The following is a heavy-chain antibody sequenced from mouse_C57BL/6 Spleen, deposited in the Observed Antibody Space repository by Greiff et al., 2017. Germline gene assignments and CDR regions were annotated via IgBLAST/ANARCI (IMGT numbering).Heavy chain of an antibody. CDR1: GFTFSSYA. CDR3: ARTTLVATDSMDY. D-gene: IGHD1-1*01. Sequence: EVQLVESGGGLVKPGGSLKLSCAASGFTFSSYAMSWVRQTPEKRLEWVATISDGGSYTYYPDNVKGRFTISRDNAKNNLFLQMSHLKSADTAMYYCARTTLVATDSMDYWGQGTSVTVSS. V-gene: IGHV5-4*01. J-gene: IGHJ4*01. CDR2: ISDGGSYT.